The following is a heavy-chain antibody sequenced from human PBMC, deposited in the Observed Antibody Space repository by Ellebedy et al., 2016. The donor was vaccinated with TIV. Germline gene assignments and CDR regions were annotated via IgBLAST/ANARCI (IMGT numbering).Heavy chain of an antibody. J-gene: IGHJ4*02. CDR2: SRNKADNYAT. CDR3: TKGFYWD. V-gene: IGHV3-72*01. D-gene: IGHD3-9*01. CDR1: GFTFSDQP. Sequence: GGSLRLXXAASGFTFSDQPMDWVRQAPGMGLEWVGRSRNKADNYATVYAASVRGRFIISRDGSKNSLYLQMNSLKTEDTAVYYCTKGFYWDWGQGTLVTVAS.